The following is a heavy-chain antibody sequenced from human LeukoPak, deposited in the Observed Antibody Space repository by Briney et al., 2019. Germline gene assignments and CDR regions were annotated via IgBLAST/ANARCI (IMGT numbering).Heavy chain of an antibody. CDR3: ARLINNDNSGDADTFDM. J-gene: IGHJ3*02. CDR2: IDYSGST. Sequence: SETLSLTCTVSGGSMRSHYWSWIRQTPGKGLEWIGYIDYSGSTRYNPSLQSRVTISVDTSKNQFSLRLTSVTATDTAVYYCARLINNDNSGDADTFDMWGQGTVVTVFS. CDR1: GGSMRSHY. D-gene: IGHD3-22*01. V-gene: IGHV4-59*11.